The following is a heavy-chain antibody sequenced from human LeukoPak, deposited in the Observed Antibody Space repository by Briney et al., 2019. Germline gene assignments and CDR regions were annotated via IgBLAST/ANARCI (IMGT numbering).Heavy chain of an antibody. D-gene: IGHD6-19*01. Sequence: SETLSLTCAVYDGSFSGYYWSWIRQPPGKGLEWIGYIYYSGSTNYNPSLKSRVTISVDTSKNQFSLKLSSVTAADTGVYYCAKDLYTSGRENWFDPWGQGTLVTVSS. CDR3: AKDLYTSGRENWFDP. V-gene: IGHV4-59*01. CDR1: DGSFSGYY. CDR2: IYYSGST. J-gene: IGHJ5*02.